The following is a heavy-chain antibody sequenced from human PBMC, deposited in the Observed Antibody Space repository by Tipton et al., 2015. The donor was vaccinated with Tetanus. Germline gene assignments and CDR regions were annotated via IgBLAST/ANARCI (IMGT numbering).Heavy chain of an antibody. CDR3: VRDNDEFPKRGTCES. D-gene: IGHD2-21*01. Sequence: TLSLTCTVSGGSINSTTFYSGSIRQAPGNGPGRIGSIYFSGRPYYNPSLKSRVTISIHTSKNQLSLRLTSVTAADTAVYYCVRDNDEFPKRGTCESCGPGSLVAVS. CDR1: GGSINSTTFY. CDR2: IYFSGRP. V-gene: IGHV4-39*02. J-gene: IGHJ4*02.